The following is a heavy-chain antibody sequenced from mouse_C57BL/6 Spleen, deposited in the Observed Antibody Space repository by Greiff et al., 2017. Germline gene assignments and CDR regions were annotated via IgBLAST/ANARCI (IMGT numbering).Heavy chain of an antibody. J-gene: IGHJ4*01. CDR3: ASRGAHYAMDY. CDR2: IYPGSGST. V-gene: IGHV1-55*01. Sequence: VQLQQPGAELVKPGASVKMSCKASGYTFTSYWITWVKQRPGQGLEWIGDIYPGSGSTNYNEKFKSKATLTVDTSSSTAYMQLSSLTSEDSADYYGASRGAHYAMDYWGQGTSVTVSS. CDR1: GYTFTSYW.